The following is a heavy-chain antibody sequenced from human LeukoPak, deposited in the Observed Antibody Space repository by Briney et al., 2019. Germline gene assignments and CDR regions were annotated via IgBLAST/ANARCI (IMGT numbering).Heavy chain of an antibody. D-gene: IGHD2-8*01. Sequence: GGSLRLSCAASGFTFSSYWMSWVRQAPGEGLEWVANIKQDGSEKYYVDSVKGRFTISRDNAKNSLYLQMNSLRAEDTAVYYCAAPYCTNGVCFYYMDVWGKGTTVTVSS. J-gene: IGHJ6*03. CDR1: GFTFSSYW. CDR3: AAPYCTNGVCFYYMDV. CDR2: IKQDGSEK. V-gene: IGHV3-7*01.